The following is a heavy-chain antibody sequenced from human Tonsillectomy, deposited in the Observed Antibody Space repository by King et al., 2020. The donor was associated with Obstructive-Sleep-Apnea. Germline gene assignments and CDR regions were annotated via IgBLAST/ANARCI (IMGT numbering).Heavy chain of an antibody. CDR1: GYSISSGYY. CDR2: IYHSGST. V-gene: IGHV4-38-2*02. J-gene: IGHJ5*02. Sequence: QLQESGPGLVKPSETLSLTCTVSGYSISSGYYWGWIRQPPGKGLEWIGSIYHSGSTYYNPSLKSRVTISVDTSKNQFSLKLSSVTAADTAVYYCAALGYCSSTSCHTWGQGTLVTVSS. D-gene: IGHD2-2*02. CDR3: AALGYCSSTSCHT.